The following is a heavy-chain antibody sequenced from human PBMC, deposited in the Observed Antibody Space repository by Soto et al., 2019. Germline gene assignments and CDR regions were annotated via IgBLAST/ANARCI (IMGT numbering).Heavy chain of an antibody. CDR3: ARSDIVLMVSARAHFDY. CDR1: GGTFSSYA. CDR2: IIPIFGTA. D-gene: IGHD2-8*01. Sequence: QVQLVQSGAEVKKPGSSVKVSCKASGGTFSSYAISWVRQAPGQGLEWMGGIIPIFGTANYAQKFQGRVTITADESTSTGYMELSSLRSEDTAVYYCARSDIVLMVSARAHFDYWGQGTLVTVSS. V-gene: IGHV1-69*01. J-gene: IGHJ4*02.